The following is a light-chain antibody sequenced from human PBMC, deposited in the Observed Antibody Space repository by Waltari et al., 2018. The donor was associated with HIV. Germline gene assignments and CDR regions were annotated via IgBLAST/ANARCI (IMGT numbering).Light chain of an antibody. J-gene: IGKJ1*01. CDR3: QEYNGYPWT. CDR1: QSIGTY. V-gene: IGKV1-5*03. CDR2: RAS. Sequence: DIQMTQSPSTLSASIGDRVTITCRASQSIGTYLAWFQQTPGKAPKLLIYRASTLQSGVPSRFIGSGSGTEFTLTISSLQPDDFATYVCQEYNGYPWTFGQGTKVEIK.